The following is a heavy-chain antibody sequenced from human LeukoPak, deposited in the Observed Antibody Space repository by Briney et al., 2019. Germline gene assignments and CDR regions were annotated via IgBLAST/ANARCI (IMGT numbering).Heavy chain of an antibody. D-gene: IGHD5-12*01. Sequence: GASVKVSCKVSGYTLTELSMHWVRQAPGKGLEWMGSFDPKDGETIYAQKFQGRVTMTEDTSTDTAYMELSSLRSEDTAVYYCATHSPEWRYSGHYNYYYIDVWGKGTTVTVSS. CDR2: FDPKDGET. J-gene: IGHJ6*03. CDR3: ATHSPEWRYSGHYNYYYIDV. CDR1: GYTLTELS. V-gene: IGHV1-24*01.